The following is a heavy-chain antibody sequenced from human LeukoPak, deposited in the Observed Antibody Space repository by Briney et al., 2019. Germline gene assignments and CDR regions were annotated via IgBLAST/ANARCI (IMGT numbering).Heavy chain of an antibody. CDR3: ARRRYNWNAIDY. CDR1: GFTFSSYA. V-gene: IGHV3-21*04. CDR2: ISNSGGRT. J-gene: IGHJ4*02. Sequence: RGSLRLSCAASGFTFSSYAMSWVRQAPGKGLEWVSSISNSGGRTFYADSVKGRFTISRDNAKNSLYLQMNSLRAEDTAVYYCARRRYNWNAIDYWGQGTLVTVSS. D-gene: IGHD1-20*01.